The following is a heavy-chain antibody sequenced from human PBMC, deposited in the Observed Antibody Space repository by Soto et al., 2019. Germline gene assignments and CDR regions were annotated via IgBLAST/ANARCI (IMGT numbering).Heavy chain of an antibody. Sequence: QVQLVQSGAEVKKPGSSVKVSCQASGGTFSSYAISWVRQAPGQGLEWMGGIIPSFGTANYAQKFQGRATITSDESTSTAYMELSSLRSEDTAVYYCATGITIIVVVPYSMDVWGQGTTVTVSS. J-gene: IGHJ6*02. V-gene: IGHV1-69*01. CDR3: ATGITIIVVVPYSMDV. CDR2: IIPSFGTA. CDR1: GGTFSSYA. D-gene: IGHD3-22*01.